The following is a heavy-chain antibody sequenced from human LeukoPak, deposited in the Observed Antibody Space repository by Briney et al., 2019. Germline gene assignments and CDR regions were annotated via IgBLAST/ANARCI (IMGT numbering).Heavy chain of an antibody. CDR3: ASYSSSWGEYYFDY. Sequence: SETLSLTCAVYGGSISSYYWSWIRQPPGKGLEWIGYIYTSGSTNYNPSLKSRVTISVDTSKNPFSLKLSSVTAADTAVYYCASYSSSWGEYYFDYWGQGTLVTVSS. CDR1: GGSISSYY. V-gene: IGHV4-4*09. CDR2: IYTSGST. D-gene: IGHD6-13*01. J-gene: IGHJ4*02.